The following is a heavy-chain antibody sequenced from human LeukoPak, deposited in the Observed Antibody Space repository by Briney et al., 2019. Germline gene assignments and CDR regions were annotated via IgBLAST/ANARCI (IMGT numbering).Heavy chain of an antibody. CDR2: IKQDGSAK. V-gene: IGHV3-7*03. D-gene: IGHD3-3*01. CDR3: ARDQYDTWSRRGNFDS. Sequence: PGGSLRLSCAASGFTFSNYWMNWVRQAPGKGLEWVANIKQDGSAKYYVDSVKGRFTISRDNTKNSLYLQMNSLRAEDTAVFYCARDQYDTWSRRGNFDSWGQGTLVIVSS. J-gene: IGHJ4*02. CDR1: GFTFSNYW.